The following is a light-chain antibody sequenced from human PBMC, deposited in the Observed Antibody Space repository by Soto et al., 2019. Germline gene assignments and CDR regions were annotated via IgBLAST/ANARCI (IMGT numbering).Light chain of an antibody. V-gene: IGLV1-40*01. J-gene: IGLJ2*01. Sequence: QSVLTQPPSVSGAPGQRVTLSCTGSSSNIGAGFDVHWYQQLPGTAPKLLIYGDSNRPSGVPDRFSGSKSGTSASLAITGLQAEDEADDYCQSYDSTLSGSRVFGGGTKVTVL. CDR2: GDS. CDR1: SSNIGAGFD. CDR3: QSYDSTLSGSRV.